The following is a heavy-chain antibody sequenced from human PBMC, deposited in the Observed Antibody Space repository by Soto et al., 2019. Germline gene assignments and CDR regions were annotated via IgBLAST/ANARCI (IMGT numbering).Heavy chain of an antibody. J-gene: IGHJ2*01. D-gene: IGHD3-16*01. CDR2: ISSSSSYI. Sequence: GGSLRLSCAASGFTFSSYSMNWVRQAPGKGLEWVSSISSSSSYIYYADSVKGRFTISRDNAKNSLYLQMNSLRAEDTAVYYCARDRANNYDYIWGSYSFDLWGRGTLVTVSS. V-gene: IGHV3-21*01. CDR3: ARDRANNYDYIWGSYSFDL. CDR1: GFTFSSYS.